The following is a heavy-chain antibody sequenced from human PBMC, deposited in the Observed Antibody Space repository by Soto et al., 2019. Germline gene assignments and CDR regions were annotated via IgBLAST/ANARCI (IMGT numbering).Heavy chain of an antibody. CDR2: INAGNGNT. V-gene: IGHV1-3*01. Sequence: EASVKVSCKASGYTFTSYAMHWVRQAPGQRLEWMGWINAGNGNTKYSQKFQGRVTITRDTSASTAYMELRSLRSDDTAVYYCARDADDSSGYYSGYFDLWGRGTLVTVSS. J-gene: IGHJ2*01. CDR1: GYTFTSYA. D-gene: IGHD3-22*01. CDR3: ARDADDSSGYYSGYFDL.